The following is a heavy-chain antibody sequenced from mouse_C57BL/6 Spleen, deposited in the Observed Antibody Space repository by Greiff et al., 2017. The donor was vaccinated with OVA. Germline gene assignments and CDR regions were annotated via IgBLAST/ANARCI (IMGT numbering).Heavy chain of an antibody. D-gene: IGHD2-4*01. V-gene: IGHV1-54*01. CDR3: ARYDYGEGWFAY. J-gene: IGHJ3*01. CDR1: GYAFTNYL. CDR2: INPGSGGT. Sequence: QVQLKESGAELVRPGTSVQVSCKASGYAFTNYLIAWVKQRPGQGLEWIGVINPGSGGTNYNEKFKGKATLTADKSSSTAYMQLSSLTSEDSAVYFCARYDYGEGWFAYWGQGTLVTVSA.